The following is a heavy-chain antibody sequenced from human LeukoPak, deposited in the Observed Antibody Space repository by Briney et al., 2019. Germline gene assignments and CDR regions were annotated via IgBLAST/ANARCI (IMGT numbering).Heavy chain of an antibody. CDR3: ARSTTGSIVVVITVGLGAFDI. D-gene: IGHD3-22*01. J-gene: IGHJ3*02. CDR2: ISYDGSNK. CDR1: GFTFSSYA. Sequence: GGSLRLSCAASGFTFSSYAMHWVRQAPGKGLEWVAVISYDGSNKYYADSVKGRFTISRDNSKNTLYLQMNSLRAEDTAVYYCARSTTGSIVVVITVGLGAFDIWGQGTMVTVSS. V-gene: IGHV3-30*14.